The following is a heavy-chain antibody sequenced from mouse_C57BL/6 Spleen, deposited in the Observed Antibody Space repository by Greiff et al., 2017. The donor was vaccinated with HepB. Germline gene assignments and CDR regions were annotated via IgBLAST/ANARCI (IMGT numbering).Heavy chain of an antibody. CDR2: INPGSGGT. V-gene: IGHV1-54*01. CDR1: GYAFTNYL. Sequence: QVQLQQSGAELVRPGTSVKVSCKASGYAFTNYLIEWVKQRPGQGLEWIGVINPGSGGTNYNEKFKGKATLTADKSSSTAYMQLSSLTSEDSAVYFCARRRITTVVADAMDYWGQGTSVTVSS. J-gene: IGHJ4*01. D-gene: IGHD1-1*01. CDR3: ARRRITTVVADAMDY.